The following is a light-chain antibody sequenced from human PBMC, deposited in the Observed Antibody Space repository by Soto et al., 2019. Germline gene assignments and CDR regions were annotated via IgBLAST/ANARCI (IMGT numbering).Light chain of an antibody. CDR1: QTVNNNY. V-gene: IGKV3D-20*02. CDR2: GAS. CDR3: QQRSNWPQIT. Sequence: ERVILKSPATLSFSPGSSSITSFMALQTVNNNYLAWCQKKPGQPHRLLIYGASRRATGIPDRFIGSGSGTDFTPTTSRLEPEDFAVYYCQQRSNWPQITCGNGPRLEIK. J-gene: IGKJ5*01.